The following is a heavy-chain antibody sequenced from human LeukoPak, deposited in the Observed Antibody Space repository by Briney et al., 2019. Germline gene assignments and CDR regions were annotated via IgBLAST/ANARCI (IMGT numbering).Heavy chain of an antibody. V-gene: IGHV3-23*01. CDR3: AKGGYCSGGSCPTGSSFFDY. CDR2: ISGSGGST. Sequence: GGSLRLSCAASGFTFSSYAMKWVRQAPGRGLEWVSAISGSGGSTYYADSVKGRFTISRDNSKNTLYLQMNSLRAEDTAVYYCAKGGYCSGGSCPTGSSFFDYWGQGTLVTVSS. J-gene: IGHJ4*02. CDR1: GFTFSSYA. D-gene: IGHD2-15*01.